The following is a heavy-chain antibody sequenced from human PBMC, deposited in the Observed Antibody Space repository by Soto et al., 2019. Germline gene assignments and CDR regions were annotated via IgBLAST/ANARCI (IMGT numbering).Heavy chain of an antibody. CDR3: ARDSGGVIITKGGSDWFDP. CDR2: IYYSGST. CDR1: GGSTSSYY. D-gene: IGHD3-10*01. Sequence: PSETLSLTCSVSGGSTSSYYWSWIRQHPGKGLEWIGYIYYSGSTYYNPSLKSRVTISVDTSKNQFSLKLSSVTAADTAVYYCARDSGGVIITKGGSDWFDPWGQGTLVTVSS. V-gene: IGHV4-59*06. J-gene: IGHJ5*02.